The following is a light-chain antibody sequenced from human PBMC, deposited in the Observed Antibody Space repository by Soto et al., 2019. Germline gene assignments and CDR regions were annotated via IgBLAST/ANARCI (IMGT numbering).Light chain of an antibody. CDR3: QQRYNWPNT. V-gene: IGKV3-11*01. CDR2: EAA. Sequence: EIVLTQSTATLSLSPGERATLSCRASQSVGTYLAWYQHSPGQAPRLLIYEAANRATGIPARFSGSGSGTDFTLTISSPEPEDFAVYYCQQRYNWPNTFGQGTKLEIK. J-gene: IGKJ2*01. CDR1: QSVGTY.